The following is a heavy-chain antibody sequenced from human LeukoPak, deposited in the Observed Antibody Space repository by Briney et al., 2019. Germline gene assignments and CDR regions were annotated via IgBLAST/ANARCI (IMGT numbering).Heavy chain of an antibody. CDR3: ARRRPSDCSRTSCYTGGYYFDY. D-gene: IGHD2-2*02. CDR1: GYSFTSYW. CDR2: IYPGDSDT. Sequence: KLGESLKISCKGSGYSFTSYWIGWVRQMPGKGLDWMGIIYPGDSDTRYSPSFQGQVTLSADKSISTAYLQWSSLKASDTAMYYCARRRPSDCSRTSCYTGGYYFDYWGQGTLVTVSS. J-gene: IGHJ4*02. V-gene: IGHV5-51*01.